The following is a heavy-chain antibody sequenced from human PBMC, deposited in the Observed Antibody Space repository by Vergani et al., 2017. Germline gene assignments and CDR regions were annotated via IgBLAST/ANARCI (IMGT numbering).Heavy chain of an antibody. CDR3: ARGGKVRGVILRYGMDV. V-gene: IGHV4-34*01. CDR1: GGSFSGYY. D-gene: IGHD3-10*01. CDR2: INHRGST. J-gene: IGHJ6*02. Sequence: QVQLQQWGAGLLKPSETLSLTCAVSGGSFSGYYWSWIRQPPGKGLEWSGEINHRGSTNYNPALKSRVTISVDTSKNQFSLKLSSVTAADTAVYYCARGGKVRGVILRYGMDVWGQGTTVTVSS.